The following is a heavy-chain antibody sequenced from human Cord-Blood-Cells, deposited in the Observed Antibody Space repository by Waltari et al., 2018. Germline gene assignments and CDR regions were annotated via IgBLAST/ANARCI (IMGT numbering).Heavy chain of an antibody. CDR1: GGTFSSYD. Sequence: QVQLVQSGAEGKKPGSSVRVSCKASGGTFSSYDISWVRRAPGQGLEWMGCVSPIVGTANYAQKFQGRVTITADESTSTAYMGLSSLRSEDTAVYYCARGYSSSSLGLFDYWGQGTLVTVSS. D-gene: IGHD6-6*01. V-gene: IGHV1-69*01. CDR2: VSPIVGTA. J-gene: IGHJ4*02. CDR3: ARGYSSSSLGLFDY.